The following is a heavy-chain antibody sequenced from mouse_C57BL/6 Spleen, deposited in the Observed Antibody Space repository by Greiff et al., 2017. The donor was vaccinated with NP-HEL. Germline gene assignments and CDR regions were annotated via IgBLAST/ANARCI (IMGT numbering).Heavy chain of an antibody. CDR2: IYPGSGNT. CDR3: ARSRGNDAYYVDY. Sequence: QVQLQQSGAELVRPGASVKLSCKASGYTFTDYYINWVKQRPGQGLEWIARIYPGSGNTYYNEKFKGKATLTADKSSSTAYMQLSSLTSEDSAVYFCARSRGNDAYYVDYWGQGTTLTVSS. D-gene: IGHD2-2*01. CDR1: GYTFTDYY. J-gene: IGHJ2*01. V-gene: IGHV1-76*01.